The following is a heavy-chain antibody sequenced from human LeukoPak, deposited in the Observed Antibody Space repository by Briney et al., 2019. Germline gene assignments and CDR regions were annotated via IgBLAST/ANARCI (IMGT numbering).Heavy chain of an antibody. V-gene: IGHV4-38-2*02. CDR3: ARGGYIYGY. D-gene: IGHD5-18*01. CDR2: IYYSGST. Sequence: PSETLSLTCTVSGYSISSSYYWGWIRQPPGKGLEWIGNIYYSGSTYYNPSLKSRVTISVDTSKNQFSLKLSSVTAADTAVYYCARGGYIYGYWGQGTLVTVSS. J-gene: IGHJ4*02. CDR1: GYSISSSYY.